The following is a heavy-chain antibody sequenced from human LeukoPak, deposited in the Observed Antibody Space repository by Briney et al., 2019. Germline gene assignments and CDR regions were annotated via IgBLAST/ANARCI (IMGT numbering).Heavy chain of an antibody. CDR1: GYTFTGYY. J-gene: IGHJ5*02. V-gene: IGHV1-2*06. CDR3: ARDLEGFLTGYPDP. D-gene: IGHD3-9*01. Sequence: GASVKVSCKASGYTFTGYYMHWVRQAPGQGLEWMGRINPNSGGTNYAQQFQGRVTMTRDTSISTAYMELSRLRSDGTAVYYCARDLEGFLTGYPDPWGQGTLVTVSS. CDR2: INPNSGGT.